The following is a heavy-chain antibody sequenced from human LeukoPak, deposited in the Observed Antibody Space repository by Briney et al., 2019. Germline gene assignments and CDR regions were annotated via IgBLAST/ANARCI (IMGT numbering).Heavy chain of an antibody. CDR2: INPNSGGT. V-gene: IGHV1-2*02. D-gene: IGHD4-17*01. CDR3: ARVYGDYYYYGMDV. CDR1: GYTFTGYY. J-gene: IGHJ6*02. Sequence: ASVKVSCKASGYTFTGYYMHWVRQAPGQGLEWMGWINPNSGGTSYAQKFQGRVTMTRDTSISTAYMELSRLRSDDTAVYYCARVYGDYYYYGMDVWGQGTTVTVSS.